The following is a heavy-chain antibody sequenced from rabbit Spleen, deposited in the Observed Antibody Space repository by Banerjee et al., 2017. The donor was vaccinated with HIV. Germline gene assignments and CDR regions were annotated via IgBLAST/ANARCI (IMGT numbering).Heavy chain of an antibody. D-gene: IGHD1-1*01. CDR2: IFTGSGST. J-gene: IGHJ6*01. Sequence: QEKLVESGGDLVKPGASLTLTCTASGVSFSSSYWMSWVRQAPGKGLEWIAYIFTGSGSTYYASWAKGRFTITRSTSLNTVTLQMTSLTAADTATYFCARGGSSSDDYYIVPYGMDLWGPGTLVTVS. V-gene: IGHV1S45*01. CDR1: GVSFSSSYW. CDR3: ARGGSSSDDYYIVPYGMDL.